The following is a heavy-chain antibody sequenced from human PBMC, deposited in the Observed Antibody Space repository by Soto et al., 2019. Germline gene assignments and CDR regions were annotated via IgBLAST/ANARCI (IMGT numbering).Heavy chain of an antibody. D-gene: IGHD3-3*01. CDR2: ISAYNGNT. CDR1: GYTFTSYG. V-gene: IGHV1-18*01. J-gene: IGHJ3*02. Sequence: QVQLVQSGAEVKKPGASVKVSCKASGYTFTSYGLSWVRQAPGQGLEWLGWISAYNGNTNYAQKLQGRVTMTTDTSTSTAYMELRSLRSDDTAVYYCARGDFWSGYYTPIHAFDIWGQGTMVTVSS. CDR3: ARGDFWSGYYTPIHAFDI.